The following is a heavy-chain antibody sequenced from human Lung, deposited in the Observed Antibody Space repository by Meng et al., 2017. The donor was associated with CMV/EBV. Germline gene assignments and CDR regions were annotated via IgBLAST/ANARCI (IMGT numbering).Heavy chain of an antibody. V-gene: IGHV3-21*01. CDR1: GFTFSSYS. CDR2: ISSSSSYI. CDR3: ARDAFYYYYYYGMDV. J-gene: IGHJ6*02. Sequence: ESXKISXAASGFTFSSYSMNWVRQAPGKGLEWVSSISSSSSYIYYADSVKGRFTISRDNAKNSLYLQMNSLRAEDTAVYYCARDAFYYYYYYGMDVWGQGTTVXVSS. D-gene: IGHD3-16*01.